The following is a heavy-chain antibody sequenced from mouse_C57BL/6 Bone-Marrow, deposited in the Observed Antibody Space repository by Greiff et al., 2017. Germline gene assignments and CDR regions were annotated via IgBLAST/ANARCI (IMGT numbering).Heavy chain of an antibody. Sequence: QVQLQQPGAELVKPGASVKMSCKASGYTFTSYWITWVKQRPGQGLEWIGDIYPTSGRTNYNEKFKGKAILTVDTSSHTAYMQLSSLTSEDSAVFYCARSGPLGRSFDYWGQGTTLTVSS. J-gene: IGHJ2*01. D-gene: IGHD4-1*01. CDR3: ARSGPLGRSFDY. CDR2: IYPTSGRT. V-gene: IGHV1-55*01. CDR1: GYTFTSYW.